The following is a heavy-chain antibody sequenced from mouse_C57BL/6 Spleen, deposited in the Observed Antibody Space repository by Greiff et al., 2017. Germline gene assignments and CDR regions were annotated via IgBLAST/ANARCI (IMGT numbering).Heavy chain of an antibody. Sequence: DVKLVESEGGLVQPGSSMKLSCTASGFTFSDYYMAWVRQVPEKGLEWVANINYDGSSTYYLDSLKSRFIISRDKAKNILYLQMSSLKSEDTATYYCARDGGTGAMDYWGQGTSVTVSS. J-gene: IGHJ4*01. V-gene: IGHV5-16*01. CDR3: ARDGGTGAMDY. D-gene: IGHD3-3*01. CDR2: INYDGSST. CDR1: GFTFSDYY.